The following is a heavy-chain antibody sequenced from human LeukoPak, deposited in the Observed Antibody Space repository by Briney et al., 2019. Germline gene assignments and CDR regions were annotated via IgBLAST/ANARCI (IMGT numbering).Heavy chain of an antibody. CDR3: ARRQGVGTTV. D-gene: IGHD1-26*01. Sequence: SETLSLTCTVSGGSISSSSYYWGWIRQPPGKGLEWIGSIYYSGSTYYNPSLKSRVTISVDTSKNQFSLKLSSVTAADTAVYYCARRQGVGTTVWGQGTLVTVSS. CDR2: IYYSGST. J-gene: IGHJ4*02. CDR1: GGSISSSSYY. V-gene: IGHV4-39*01.